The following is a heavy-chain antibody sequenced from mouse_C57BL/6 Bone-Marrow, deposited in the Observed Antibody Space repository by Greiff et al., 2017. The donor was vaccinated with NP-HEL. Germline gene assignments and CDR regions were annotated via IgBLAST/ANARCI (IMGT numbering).Heavy chain of an antibody. D-gene: IGHD1-1*01. CDR1: GYSFTGYF. Sequence: DVKLQESGPELVKPGDSVKISCKASGYSFTGYFMNWVMQSHGKSLEWIGRINPYNGDTFYNQKFKGKATLTVDKSSSTAHMELRSLTSEDSAVYYCARPYLSWFAYWGQGTLVTVSA. CDR3: ARPYLSWFAY. V-gene: IGHV1-20*01. CDR2: INPYNGDT. J-gene: IGHJ3*01.